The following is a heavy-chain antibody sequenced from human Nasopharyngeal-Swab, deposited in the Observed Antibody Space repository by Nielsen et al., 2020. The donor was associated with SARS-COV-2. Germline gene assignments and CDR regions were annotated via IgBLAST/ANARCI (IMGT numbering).Heavy chain of an antibody. CDR2: IYYSGST. V-gene: IGHV4-39*01. D-gene: IGHD3-16*01. CDR3: AGRVARAPRHEGDYYYGMDV. Sequence: PGKGLEWIGSIYYSGSTYYNPSLKSRVTISVDTSKNQFSLKLSSVTAADTAVYYCAGRVARAPRHEGDYYYGMDVWGQGTTVTVSS. J-gene: IGHJ6*02.